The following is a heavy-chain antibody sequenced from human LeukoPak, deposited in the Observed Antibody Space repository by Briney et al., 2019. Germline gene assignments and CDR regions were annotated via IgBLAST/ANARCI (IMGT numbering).Heavy chain of an antibody. CDR2: IYTSGST. D-gene: IGHD6-19*01. J-gene: IGHJ4*02. CDR1: GGSISSYY. Sequence: SETLSLTCTVSGGSISSYYWSWIRQPAGKGLEWIGRIYTSGSTNYNPSLKSRVTMSVDTSKNQFSLKLSSVTAADTAVYYCARVGSGVAGMGRRPLDYWGQGTLVTVSS. CDR3: ARVGSGVAGMGRRPLDY. V-gene: IGHV4-4*07.